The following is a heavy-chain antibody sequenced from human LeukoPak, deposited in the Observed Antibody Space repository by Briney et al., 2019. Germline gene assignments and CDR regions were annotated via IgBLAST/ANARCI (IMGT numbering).Heavy chain of an antibody. Sequence: PGGSLRLSCAASGFTVSSNYMSWVRQAPGKGLEWVSVIYSGGSTYYADSVKGRFTISRDNSKNTLYLQMNSLRAEDTAVYYCARARYCSSTSCYYYYMDVWGKGTTVTVSS. CDR3: ARARYCSSTSCYYYYMDV. CDR1: GFTVSSNY. D-gene: IGHD2-2*01. J-gene: IGHJ6*03. CDR2: IYSGGST. V-gene: IGHV3-53*01.